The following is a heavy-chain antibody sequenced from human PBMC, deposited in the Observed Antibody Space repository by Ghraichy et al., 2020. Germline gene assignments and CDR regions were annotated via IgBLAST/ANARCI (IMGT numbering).Heavy chain of an antibody. CDR2: IKSDGSEK. J-gene: IGHJ4*02. V-gene: IGHV3-7*01. CDR3: ARDPYGDYKYGGTDY. CDR1: GFRFSGHW. D-gene: IGHD4-17*01. Sequence: GGSLRRSCVASGFRFSGHWMSWVRQAPGKGLEWVASIKSDGSEKQYMESVKGRFTISRDNAKNSVSLEMNSLRVEDTALFYCARDPYGDYKYGGTDYWGQGTLVTVSS.